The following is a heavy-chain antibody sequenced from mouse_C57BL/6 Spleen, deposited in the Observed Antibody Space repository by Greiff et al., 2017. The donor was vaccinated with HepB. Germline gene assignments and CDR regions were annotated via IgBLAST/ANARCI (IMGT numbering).Heavy chain of an antibody. D-gene: IGHD1-1*01. Sequence: EVQLQQSGAELVKPGASVKLSCTASGFNIKDYYMHWVKQRTEQGLEWIGRIDPEDGETKYAQKFQGKATITADTSSNTAYLQLSSLTSEDTAVYYCARGYYGSSPWFAYWGQGTLVTVSA. CDR2: IDPEDGET. CDR1: GFNIKDYY. CDR3: ARGYYGSSPWFAY. V-gene: IGHV14-2*01. J-gene: IGHJ3*01.